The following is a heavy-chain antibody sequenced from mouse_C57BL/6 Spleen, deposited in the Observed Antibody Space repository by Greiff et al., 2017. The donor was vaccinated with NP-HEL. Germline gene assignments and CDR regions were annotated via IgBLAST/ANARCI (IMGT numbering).Heavy chain of an antibody. CDR1: GFTFSDYG. V-gene: IGHV5-17*01. Sequence: EVMLVESGGGLVKPGGSLKLSCAASGFTFSDYGMHWVRQAPEKGLEWVAYISSGSSTIYYADTVKGRFTISRDNAKNTLFLQMTSLRSEDTAMYYCVRAYYSNPYYFDYWGQGTTLTVSS. J-gene: IGHJ2*01. CDR3: VRAYYSNPYYFDY. CDR2: ISSGSSTI. D-gene: IGHD2-5*01.